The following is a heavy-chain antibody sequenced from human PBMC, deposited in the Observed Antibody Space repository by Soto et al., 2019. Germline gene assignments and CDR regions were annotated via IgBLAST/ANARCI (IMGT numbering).Heavy chain of an antibody. Sequence: PSETLCLTCTVSGGSVSSSSYYWGRVRQPPGKGLEWIGSVYYSGSTYYNPSLESRVTISVDKSKNQFSLKLMSLSAADTAVYYCGRLEGLATISYYFDYWGQGALVTVSS. CDR3: GRLEGLATISYYFDY. CDR2: VYYSGST. V-gene: IGHV4-39*01. D-gene: IGHD3-9*01. J-gene: IGHJ4*02. CDR1: GGSVSSSSYY.